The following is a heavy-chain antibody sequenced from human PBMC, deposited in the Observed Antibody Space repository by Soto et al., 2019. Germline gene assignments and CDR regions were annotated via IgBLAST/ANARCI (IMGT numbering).Heavy chain of an antibody. D-gene: IGHD6-19*01. Sequence: PSETLSLTCTVSGGSISSSSYYWGWIRQPPGKGLEWIGSIYYSGSTYYNPSLKSRVTISVDTSKNQFSLKLSSVTAADTAVYYCARHGSTGYSSGWYYRYWGQGTLVTVSS. CDR1: GGSISSSSYY. CDR3: ARHGSTGYSSGWYYRY. V-gene: IGHV4-39*01. CDR2: IYYSGST. J-gene: IGHJ4*02.